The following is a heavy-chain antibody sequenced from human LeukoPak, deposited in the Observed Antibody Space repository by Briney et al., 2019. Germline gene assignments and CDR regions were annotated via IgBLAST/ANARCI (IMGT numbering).Heavy chain of an antibody. CDR2: MNPNSGNT. CDR3: ARGVDIVATDQY. CDR1: GYTFTSYD. D-gene: IGHD5-12*01. V-gene: IGHV1-8*01. Sequence: ASVKVSCKASGYTFTSYDINWVRQATGQGLEWMGWMNPNSGNTGYAQKFQGRVTVTRNTSISTAYMELSSLRSEDTAVYYCARGVDIVATDQYWGQGTLVTVSS. J-gene: IGHJ4*02.